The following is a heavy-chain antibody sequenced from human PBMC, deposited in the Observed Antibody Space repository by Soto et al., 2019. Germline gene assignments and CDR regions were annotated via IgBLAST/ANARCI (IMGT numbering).Heavy chain of an antibody. CDR3: ARVKLAGRGSFHD. V-gene: IGHV4-38-2*01. J-gene: IGHJ4*02. D-gene: IGHD3-3*02. CDR1: GYSITNGYY. Sequence: ETLSLTCAVSGYSITNGYYWGWIRQPPGKGLEWIGSIYHSGNTYYNPSLKSRVTLSIDTSKNQFSLKLRSVTAADTAMYYCARVKLAGRGSFHDWGQGTLVTV. CDR2: IYHSGNT.